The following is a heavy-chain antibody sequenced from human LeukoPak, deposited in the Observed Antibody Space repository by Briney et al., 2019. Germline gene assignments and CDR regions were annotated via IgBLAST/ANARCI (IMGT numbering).Heavy chain of an antibody. J-gene: IGHJ4*02. Sequence: SETLSLTCSVSDYSVSGIHCWGWIRQPPGKGLEWIGTICSSGTTYYNPSLESRVTVSLDTSKNQFSLKLSSVTAADTAVHYCARKSAVAGIGIDYWGQGTLVTVSS. CDR2: ICSSGTT. CDR1: DYSVSGIHC. V-gene: IGHV4-38-2*02. CDR3: ARKSAVAGIGIDY. D-gene: IGHD6-13*01.